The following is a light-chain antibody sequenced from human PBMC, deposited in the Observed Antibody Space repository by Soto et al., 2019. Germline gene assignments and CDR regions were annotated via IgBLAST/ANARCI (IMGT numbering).Light chain of an antibody. J-gene: IGLJ3*02. CDR3: TSHTASSTWV. CDR1: SSDVGYDNY. Sequence: QSALTQPASVSGSPGQSITISCTGTSSDVGYDNYVSWFQQHPGKAPKLMIYGVSRRPSGVSNRFSGSKSANTASLTISGLQAEDEADYYCTSHTASSTWVFGGGTQLTVL. V-gene: IGLV2-14*01. CDR2: GVS.